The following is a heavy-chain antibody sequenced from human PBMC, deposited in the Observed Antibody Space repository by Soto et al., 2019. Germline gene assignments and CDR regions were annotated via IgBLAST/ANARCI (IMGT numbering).Heavy chain of an antibody. CDR3: ARRGSGYYYYYMDC. D-gene: IGHD3-10*01. V-gene: IGHV4-59*01. CDR2: IYYSGST. CDR1: GGSISSYY. Sequence: SETLSLTCTVSGGSISSYYWSWIRQPPGKGLEWIGYIYYSGSTNYNPSLKSRVTISVDTSKNQFSLKLSSVTAADTAVYYCARRGSGYYYYYMDCWGKGTTVTFSS. J-gene: IGHJ6*03.